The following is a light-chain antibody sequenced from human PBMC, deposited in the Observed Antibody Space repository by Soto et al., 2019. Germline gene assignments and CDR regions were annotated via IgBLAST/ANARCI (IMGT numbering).Light chain of an antibody. CDR3: ATWDDSLNGVV. CDR1: NVGRHE. CDR2: TAS. Sequence: QSVVTQPPSVSGTPGQGVIISCSNVGRHEVSWYQQVPGMAPKLLIHTASQRPSGVPDRFSASKSGTSASLAISGLQSDDEADYYCATWDDSLNGVVFGGGTKLTVL. J-gene: IGLJ2*01. V-gene: IGLV1-44*01.